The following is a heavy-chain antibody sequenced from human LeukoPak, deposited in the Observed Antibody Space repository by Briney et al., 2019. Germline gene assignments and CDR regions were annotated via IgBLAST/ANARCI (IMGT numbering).Heavy chain of an antibody. CDR3: ARLARGYCSSTSCYTRSSSWSYSDY. CDR2: INHSGST. V-gene: IGHV4-34*01. J-gene: IGHJ4*02. CDR1: GGSFSGYY. Sequence: SETLSLTCAVYGGSFSGYYWSWIRQPPGKELEWIGEINHSGSTNYNPSLKSRVTISVDTSKNQFSLKLSSVTAADTAVYYCARLARGYCSSTSCYTRSSSWSYSDYWGQGTLVTVSS. D-gene: IGHD2-2*02.